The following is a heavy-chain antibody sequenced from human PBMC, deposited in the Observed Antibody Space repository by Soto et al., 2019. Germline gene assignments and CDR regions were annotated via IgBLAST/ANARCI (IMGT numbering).Heavy chain of an antibody. Sequence: GGSLRLSCAASGFTFSSYGMHWVRQAPGKGLEWVAVISYDGSNKYYADSVKGRFTISRDNSKNTLYLQMNSLRAEDTAVYYCAKTSGARLDYWYFDLWGRGTLVTVSS. CDR2: ISYDGSNK. V-gene: IGHV3-30*18. J-gene: IGHJ2*01. D-gene: IGHD3-16*01. CDR3: AKTSGARLDYWYFDL. CDR1: GFTFSSYG.